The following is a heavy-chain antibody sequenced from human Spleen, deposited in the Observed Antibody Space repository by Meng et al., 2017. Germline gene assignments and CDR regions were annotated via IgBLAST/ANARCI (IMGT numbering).Heavy chain of an antibody. D-gene: IGHD6-6*01. Sequence: QVQLQESGPGLVRPSETLSLTCTVSGGSVSSGSYYWSWIRQPPGKGLEWIGEINHSGGTNYNPSLKSRVTISVDMSKNQFSLKLSSVTAADTAVYYCARGLPLAALRNWGQGTLVTVS. V-gene: IGHV4-61*01. J-gene: IGHJ4*02. CDR2: INHSGGT. CDR1: GGSVSSGSYY. CDR3: ARGLPLAALRN.